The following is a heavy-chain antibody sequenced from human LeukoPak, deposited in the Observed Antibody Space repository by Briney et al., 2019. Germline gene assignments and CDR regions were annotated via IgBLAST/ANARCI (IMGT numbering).Heavy chain of an antibody. CDR1: GYTFTGYY. D-gene: IGHD2-15*01. CDR3: ARDGCSGGSCYWSSHYYYGMDV. CDR2: INPNSGGT. Sequence: ASVKVSCKASGYTFTGYYMHWVRQAPGQGLEWMGWINPNSGGTNYAQEFQGRVTMTRDTSISTAYMELSRLRSDDTAVYYCARDGCSGGSCYWSSHYYYGMDVWGQGTTVTVSS. V-gene: IGHV1-2*02. J-gene: IGHJ6*02.